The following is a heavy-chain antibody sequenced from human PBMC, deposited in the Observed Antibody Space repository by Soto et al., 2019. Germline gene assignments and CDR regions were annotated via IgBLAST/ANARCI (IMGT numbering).Heavy chain of an antibody. Sequence: GSLRLSCAASGFTFSSYAMSWVRQAPGKGLEWVSAISGSGGSTYYADSVKGRFTISRDNSKNTLYLQMNSLRAEDTAVYYCAKDLKSRHPGTNNMVRGVLSYYYYYYMDVWGKGTTVTI. D-gene: IGHD3-10*01. CDR3: AKDLKSRHPGTNNMVRGVLSYYYYYYMDV. V-gene: IGHV3-23*01. CDR1: GFTFSSYA. CDR2: ISGSGGST. J-gene: IGHJ6*03.